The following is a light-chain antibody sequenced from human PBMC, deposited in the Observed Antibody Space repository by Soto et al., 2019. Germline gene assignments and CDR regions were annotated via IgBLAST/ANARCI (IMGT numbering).Light chain of an antibody. V-gene: IGKV1-39*01. Sequence: DIQMTQSPSSLSASVGDRVTITCRASQSITSYLNWYQQKPGKAPNLLIFAASTLQSGVPSRFSGSGFETDFTLTISSLQPEDFATYYCQQTYSIPTFGQGTKLEI. CDR2: AAS. CDR1: QSITSY. J-gene: IGKJ2*01. CDR3: QQTYSIPT.